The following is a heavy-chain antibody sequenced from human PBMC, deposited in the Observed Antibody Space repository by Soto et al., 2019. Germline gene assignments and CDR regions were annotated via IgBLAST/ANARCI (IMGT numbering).Heavy chain of an antibody. CDR2: IDYSGST. D-gene: IGHD5-12*01. V-gene: IGHV4-39*01. CDR1: GGSISSSSYY. J-gene: IGHJ4*02. Sequence: QLQLQESGPGLVKPSETLSLTCTVSGGSISSSSYYWGWIRQPPGKGLEWIGSIDYSGSTYYNPCLKSRVIISADPSKNQCSLSLSSVPAADTAVYYCARQLRSRLNSGYDIAVAADFDYWGQGTLVTVSS. CDR3: ARQLRSRLNSGYDIAVAADFDY.